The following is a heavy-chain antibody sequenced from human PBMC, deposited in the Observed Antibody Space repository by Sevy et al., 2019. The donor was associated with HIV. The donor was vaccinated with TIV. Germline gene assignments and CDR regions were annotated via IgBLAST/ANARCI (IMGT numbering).Heavy chain of an antibody. J-gene: IGHJ6*02. V-gene: IGHV1-2*02. CDR1: GYTFTGYY. Sequence: ASVKVSCKASGYTFTGYYMHWVRQAPGQGLEWMGWINPNSGGTNYAQKFQGRVTMTRDTSISTAYMELSRLRSDDTAVSYCARLPLEWLLSYYYGMDVWGQGTTVTVSS. D-gene: IGHD3-3*01. CDR3: ARLPLEWLLSYYYGMDV. CDR2: INPNSGGT.